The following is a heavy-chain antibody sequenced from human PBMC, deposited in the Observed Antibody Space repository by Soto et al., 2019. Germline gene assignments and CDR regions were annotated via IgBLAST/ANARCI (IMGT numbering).Heavy chain of an antibody. D-gene: IGHD2-15*01. CDR2: ISSYDGKT. V-gene: IGHV1-18*01. CDR3: ARVGYCSGGSCYFTWFEP. Sequence: ASVKVSCKASGYTFITYGMSWVRQAPLQVLEWMVCISSYDGKTYYAQKLQGRVTMTTDTSTSTAYMQLRSLRSDEKAVYYCARVGYCSGGSCYFTWFEPWGQGSLVTFSS. CDR1: GYTFITYG. J-gene: IGHJ5*02.